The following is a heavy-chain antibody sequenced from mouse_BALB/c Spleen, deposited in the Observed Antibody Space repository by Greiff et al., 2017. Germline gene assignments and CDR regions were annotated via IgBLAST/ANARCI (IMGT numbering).Heavy chain of an antibody. D-gene: IGHD2-4*01. CDR2: IYPGDGDT. CDR1: GYAFSSYW. J-gene: IGHJ3*01. V-gene: IGHV1-80*01. CDR3: ARLKNFLYYDPAWFAY. Sequence: QVQLQQSGAELVRPGSSVKISCKASGYAFSSYWMNWVKQRPGQGLEWIGQIYPGDGDTNYNGKFKGKATLTADKSSSTAYMQLSSLTSEDSAVYFCARLKNFLYYDPAWFAYWGQGTLVTVSA.